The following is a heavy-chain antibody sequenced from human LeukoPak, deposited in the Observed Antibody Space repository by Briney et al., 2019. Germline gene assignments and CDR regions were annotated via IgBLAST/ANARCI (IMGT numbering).Heavy chain of an antibody. J-gene: IGHJ4*02. V-gene: IGHV4-61*02. CDR2: IYTSGST. D-gene: IGHD1-26*01. Sequence: PSETLSLTCTVSGGSISSGSYYWSWIRQPAGKGLEWIGRIYTSGSTNYNPPLKSRVTISVDTSKNQFSLKLSSVTAADTAVYYCASFLVGASYFDYWGQGTLVTVSS. CDR1: GGSISSGSYY. CDR3: ASFLVGASYFDY.